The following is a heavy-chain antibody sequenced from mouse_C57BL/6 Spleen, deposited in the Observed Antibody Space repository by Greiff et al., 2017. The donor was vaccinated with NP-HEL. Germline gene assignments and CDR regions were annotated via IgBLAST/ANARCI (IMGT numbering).Heavy chain of an antibody. Sequence: QVQLQQSGPELVKPGASVKISCKASGYAFSSSWMNWVKQRPGKGLEWIGRIYPGDGDTNYNGKFKGKATLTADKSSSTAYMQLSSLTSEDSAVYFCARNYDGYLDYRGQGTTLTVSS. CDR1: GYAFSSSW. J-gene: IGHJ2*01. CDR3: ARNYDGYLDY. D-gene: IGHD2-3*01. CDR2: IYPGDGDT. V-gene: IGHV1-82*01.